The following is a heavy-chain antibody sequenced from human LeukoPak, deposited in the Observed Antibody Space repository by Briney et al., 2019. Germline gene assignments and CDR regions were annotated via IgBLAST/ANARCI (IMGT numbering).Heavy chain of an antibody. CDR2: INPNSGGT. V-gene: IGHV1-2*06. D-gene: IGHD3-10*01. CDR1: GYTFTGYY. Sequence: ASVKVSCKASGYTFTGYYMRWVRQAPGQGLEWMGRINPNSGGTNYAQKFQGRVTMTRDTSISTAYMELSRLRSDDTAVYYCARVNYGSGSYFDSGSFDYWGQGTLVTVSS. CDR3: ARVNYGSGSYFDSGSFDY. J-gene: IGHJ4*02.